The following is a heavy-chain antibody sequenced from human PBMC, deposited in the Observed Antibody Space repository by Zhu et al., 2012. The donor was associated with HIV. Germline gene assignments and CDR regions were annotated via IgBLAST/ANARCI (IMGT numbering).Heavy chain of an antibody. D-gene: IGHD6-13*01. Sequence: QVQLQESGPGLVKPSETLSLTCAVSGYSISSGYYWGWIRQPPGKGLEWIGSIYHSGSTYYNPSLKSRVTISVDTSKNQFSLKLSSVTAADTAVYYCARGPLDSYSSSWYWGYFQHWGQGTLVTVSS. CDR3: ARGPLDSYSSSWYWGYFQH. CDR1: GYSISSGYY. CDR2: IYHSGST. J-gene: IGHJ1*01. V-gene: IGHV4-38-2*01.